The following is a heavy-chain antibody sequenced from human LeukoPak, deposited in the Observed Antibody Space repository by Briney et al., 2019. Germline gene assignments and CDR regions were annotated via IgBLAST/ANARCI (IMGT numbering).Heavy chain of an antibody. Sequence: GESLKISCKGSGYSLTGYWIGWVRQMPGKGLEWMGIIYPGDSDTRYSPSFQGQVTISADKSISTAYLQWSSLKASDTAMYYCARPPDSSSWYYSYWGQGTLVTVSS. CDR3: ARPPDSSSWYYSY. D-gene: IGHD6-13*01. CDR1: GYSLTGYW. J-gene: IGHJ4*02. CDR2: IYPGDSDT. V-gene: IGHV5-51*01.